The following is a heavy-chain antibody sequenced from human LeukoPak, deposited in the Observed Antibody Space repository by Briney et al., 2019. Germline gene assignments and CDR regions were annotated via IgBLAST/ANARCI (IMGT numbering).Heavy chain of an antibody. D-gene: IGHD6-19*01. CDR1: AYTFTGYY. V-gene: IGHV1-2*02. CDR3: AREGSGWYGNFDY. Sequence: ASVKVSCKASAYTFTGYYMHWVRQAPGQGLEWMGWINPDSGGTNYAQKFQGRVTMTRDTSISTAYMEVSRLRSDDTAVYYCAREGSGWYGNFDYWGQGTLVTVSS. J-gene: IGHJ4*02. CDR2: INPDSGGT.